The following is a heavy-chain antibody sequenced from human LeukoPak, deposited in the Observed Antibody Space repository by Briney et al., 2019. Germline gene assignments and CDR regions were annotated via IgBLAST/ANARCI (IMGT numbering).Heavy chain of an antibody. D-gene: IGHD6-13*01. V-gene: IGHV3-23*01. CDR3: AKPLSSSWYSPYYFDS. Sequence: GGSLRLSCAASGFTFSGSAMHWVRQAPGKGLEWVSALSGSGGSTHYVDSVKGLFTISRDNSKNMLYLQMNSLRAEDTAVYYCAKPLSSSWYSPYYFDSWGQGTLVTVSS. CDR1: GFTFSGSA. CDR2: LSGSGGST. J-gene: IGHJ4*02.